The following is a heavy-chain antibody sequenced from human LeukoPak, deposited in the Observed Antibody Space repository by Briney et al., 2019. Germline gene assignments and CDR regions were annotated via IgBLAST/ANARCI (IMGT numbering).Heavy chain of an antibody. J-gene: IGHJ4*02. CDR1: GFTFSSYG. V-gene: IGHV3-30*02. D-gene: IGHD3-10*01. Sequence: GGSLRLSCAASGFTFSSYGMHWVRQAPGKGLEWVAFIRYDGSNKYYADFVKGRFTISRDNSKNTLYLQMNSLRAEDTAVYYCAKDCARDYYGSGTCLGYWGQGTLVTVSS. CDR3: AKDCARDYYGSGTCLGY. CDR2: IRYDGSNK.